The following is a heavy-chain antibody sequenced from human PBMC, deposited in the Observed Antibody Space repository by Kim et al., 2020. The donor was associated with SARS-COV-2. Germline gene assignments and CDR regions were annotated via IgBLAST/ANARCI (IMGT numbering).Heavy chain of an antibody. CDR1: GFTFDDYA. Sequence: GGSLRLSCAASGFTFDDYAMHWVRQAPGKGLEWVSGISWSSGSIGYADSVKGRFTSSRDTAKNSLYLQMNRLRAEGTALYYCAKDRGRTHYWYFDLWGRGNRVTVSS. D-gene: IGHD2-2*01. CDR2: ISWSSGSI. J-gene: IGHJ2*01. CDR3: AKDRGRTHYWYFDL. V-gene: IGHV3-9*01.